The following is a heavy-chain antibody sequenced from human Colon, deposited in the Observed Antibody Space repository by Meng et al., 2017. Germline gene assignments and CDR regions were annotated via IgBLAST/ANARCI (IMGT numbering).Heavy chain of an antibody. V-gene: IGHV3-23*01. D-gene: IGHD5-12*01. J-gene: IGHJ6*04. CDR1: GFMFSAYA. CDR2: ISYGGDAT. Sequence: GGSLRLSCAASGFMFSAYAMTWVRQAPGKGLEWVSSISYGGDATYYADSVKGRFTISRDNSKNTVYLQMHSLRADDTDVYYCAKDREVATITYYGLDVWGEGTTGTVAA. CDR3: AKDREVATITYYGLDV.